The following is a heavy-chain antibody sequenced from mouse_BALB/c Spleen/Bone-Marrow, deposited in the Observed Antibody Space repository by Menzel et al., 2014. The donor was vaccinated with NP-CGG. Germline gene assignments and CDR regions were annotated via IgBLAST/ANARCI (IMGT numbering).Heavy chain of an antibody. V-gene: IGHV2-4-1*01. CDR2: IWRGGST. J-gene: IGHJ4*01. CDR3: ARNWGYGYLFYAMDY. CDR1: GFSLTSYG. D-gene: IGHD1-2*01. Sequence: VKLQESGPGLVQPSQSLSITCTVSGFSLTSYGVHWVRQSPGKGLEWLGVIWRGGSTGYNAAFISRLSISKDNSKSQVFFRMNSLQADDTAIYYCARNWGYGYLFYAMDYWGQGTSVTVSS.